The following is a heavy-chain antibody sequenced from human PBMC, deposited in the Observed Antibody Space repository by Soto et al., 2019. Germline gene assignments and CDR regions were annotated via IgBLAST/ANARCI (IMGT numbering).Heavy chain of an antibody. D-gene: IGHD3-22*01. V-gene: IGHV3-30-3*01. J-gene: IGHJ4*02. Sequence: QVQLVESGGGVVQPGRSLRLSCAASGFAFSNYAMHWVRQAPGKGLEWVAVISFDGSNTFYADSVKGRFTISRDNSKNTLYLQMSSLGAEDTSVYYCTRDRYYDATLVAFWGQGTLVTVSS. CDR3: TRDRYYDATLVAF. CDR2: ISFDGSNT. CDR1: GFAFSNYA.